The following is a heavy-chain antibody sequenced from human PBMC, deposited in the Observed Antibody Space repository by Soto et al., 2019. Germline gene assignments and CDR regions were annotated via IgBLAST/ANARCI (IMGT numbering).Heavy chain of an antibody. Sequence: SETLSLTCSVSNGSINSAGHFWSCLRQHPGKGLEWLGYIYYTGSTYYNPSLQRRVAFSVDTSKTRFSLKLTSVTAADTAVYYCASVLGGASLDYFDLSGQRSPVTVSS. CDR2: IYYTGST. D-gene: IGHD1-26*01. J-gene: IGHJ5*02. V-gene: IGHV4-31*03. CDR3: ASVLGGASLDYFDL. CDR1: NGSINSAGHF.